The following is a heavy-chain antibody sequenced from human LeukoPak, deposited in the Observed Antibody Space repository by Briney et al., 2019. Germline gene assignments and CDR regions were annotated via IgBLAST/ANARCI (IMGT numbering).Heavy chain of an antibody. CDR2: FNAGNGNT. Sequence: ASVNVSRTASGYTFTNYTMHWVRHGPGQRLEWMGWFNAGNGNTKYSQKVQGRVTITRYTSASTAYMELSSLRSEDTAVYYCARPTVGSGSPDCWGQGTLVTVSS. J-gene: IGHJ4*02. D-gene: IGHD3-10*01. CDR3: ARPTVGSGSPDC. V-gene: IGHV1-3*01. CDR1: GYTFTNYT.